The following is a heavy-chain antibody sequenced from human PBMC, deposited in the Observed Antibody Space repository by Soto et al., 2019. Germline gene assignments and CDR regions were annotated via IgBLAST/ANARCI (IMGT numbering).Heavy chain of an antibody. V-gene: IGHV1-2*04. D-gene: IGHD2-15*01. CDR2: INPNSGGT. J-gene: IGHJ4*02. Sequence: ASVKVSCKASGYTFTGYYMHWVRQAPGQGLEWMGWINPNSGGTNYAQKFQGWVTMTRDTSVSTAYMELRRLRSDETAVYYWARGLRSGGYCIGGSCYGGYYFDYWGQGTLVTVSS. CDR1: GYTFTGYY. CDR3: ARGLRSGGYCIGGSCYGGYYFDY.